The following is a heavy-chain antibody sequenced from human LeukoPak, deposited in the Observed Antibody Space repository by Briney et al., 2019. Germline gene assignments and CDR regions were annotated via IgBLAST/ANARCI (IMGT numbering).Heavy chain of an antibody. CDR3: ARHASARVTTTWFDP. D-gene: IGHD4-11*01. CDR1: GGSISSYY. Sequence: SETLSLTCTVSGGSISSYYWSWIRQPAGKGLEWIGRIYTSGSTNYNPSLKSRVTMSVDTSKNQFSLKLSSVTAADTAVYYCARHASARVTTTWFDPWGQGTLVTVSS. J-gene: IGHJ5*02. CDR2: IYTSGST. V-gene: IGHV4-4*07.